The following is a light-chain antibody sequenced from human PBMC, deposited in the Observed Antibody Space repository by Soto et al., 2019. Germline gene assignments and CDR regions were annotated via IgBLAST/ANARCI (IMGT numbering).Light chain of an antibody. CDR2: KAT. Sequence: DIQMTQSPSIVSASVGDRVTITCRASQRIDTWLAWYQQKPGTAPKLLIYKATTLQSGVPSRFSGSGSGTEFTLAISSLEPDDFATYYCQEYETFSPWTFGQGTKVDNK. V-gene: IGKV1-5*03. CDR3: QEYETFSPWT. J-gene: IGKJ1*01. CDR1: QRIDTW.